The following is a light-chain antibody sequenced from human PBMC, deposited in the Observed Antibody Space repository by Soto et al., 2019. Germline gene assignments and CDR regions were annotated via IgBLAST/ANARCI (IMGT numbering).Light chain of an antibody. CDR2: GNS. CDR1: SSNIGAGYD. J-gene: IGLJ3*02. CDR3: QSYDSSLSGFL. V-gene: IGLV1-40*01. Sequence: QSVLTQPPSVSGAPGQRVTISCTGSSSNIGAGYDVHWYQQLPGTAPKLLIYGNSNRPSGVPDRFSDSKSGTSASLAITGLQAEDEADYYCQSYDSSLSGFLFGGGTKLTVL.